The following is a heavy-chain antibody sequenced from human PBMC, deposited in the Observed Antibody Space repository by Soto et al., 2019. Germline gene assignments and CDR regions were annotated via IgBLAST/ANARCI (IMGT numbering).Heavy chain of an antibody. J-gene: IGHJ4*02. D-gene: IGHD5-12*01. Sequence: GESLKISCKASGYSFSTYWIGWVRQMPGKGLEWMGIIYPDDSDTRYSPSFQGQVTISADKSISTAYLQWSSLKASDTAIYYCAKQYSGYDYYFESWSQGALVTVSS. CDR1: GYSFSTYW. V-gene: IGHV5-51*01. CDR3: AKQYSGYDYYFES. CDR2: IYPDDSDT.